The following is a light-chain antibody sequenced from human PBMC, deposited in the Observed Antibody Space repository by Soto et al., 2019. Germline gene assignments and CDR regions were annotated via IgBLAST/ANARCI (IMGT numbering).Light chain of an antibody. J-gene: IGLJ1*01. V-gene: IGLV2-11*01. CDR2: DVT. Sequence: QSALTQPRSVSGSPGQSVTISCTGASRDIGGYNYVSWYQQYPGKAPKLLIYDVTKRPSGVPDRFSGSKSGYTASLTISGLRAEDDADYYCCSYAGSYTFYVFGTGTKVTV. CDR3: CSYAGSYTFYV. CDR1: SRDIGGYNY.